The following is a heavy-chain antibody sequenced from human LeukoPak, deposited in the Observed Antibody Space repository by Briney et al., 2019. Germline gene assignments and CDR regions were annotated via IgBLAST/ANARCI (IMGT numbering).Heavy chain of an antibody. CDR1: GFSFSKYW. D-gene: IGHD6-13*01. CDR3: ARDQMISAAGLDY. V-gene: IGHV3-30-3*01. Sequence: GGSLRLSCAASGFSFSKYWMNWVRQAPGKGLEWVAVISYDGSNKYFADSVKGRFTISRDNSKNTLYLQMNSLRAEDTAVYYCARDQMISAAGLDYWGQGTLVTVSS. J-gene: IGHJ4*02. CDR2: ISYDGSNK.